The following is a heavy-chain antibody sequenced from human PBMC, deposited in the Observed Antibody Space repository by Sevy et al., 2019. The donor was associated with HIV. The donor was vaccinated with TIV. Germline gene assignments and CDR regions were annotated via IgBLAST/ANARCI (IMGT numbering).Heavy chain of an antibody. D-gene: IGHD2-15*01. CDR3: ARPSRGLVVVSWYFDL. Sequence: GGSLRLSCAASGFTFDDYTMHWVRQAPGKGLEWVSLITWDAGRTYYADSVKGRFTISRDNSRKSVYLQMNSLTSDDSALYYCARPSRGLVVVSWYFDLWGRGTLVTVSS. CDR2: ITWDAGRT. V-gene: IGHV3-43*01. J-gene: IGHJ2*01. CDR1: GFTFDDYT.